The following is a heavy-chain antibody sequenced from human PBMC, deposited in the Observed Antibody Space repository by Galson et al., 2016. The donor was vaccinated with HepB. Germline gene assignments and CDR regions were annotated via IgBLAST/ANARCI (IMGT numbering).Heavy chain of an antibody. D-gene: IGHD6-13*01. J-gene: IGHJ4*02. Sequence: SLRLSCAASGFTSDSYAMSWVRQAPGKGLEWVPSISAGDAGTYYADSVKGRFTVSRDNSKNTLSLQVNSLRGEDTAVYYCAKGRLGSSWFPSFDYWGQGTVVTVSS. CDR1: GFTSDSYA. CDR2: ISAGDAGT. CDR3: AKGRLGSSWFPSFDY. V-gene: IGHV3-23*01.